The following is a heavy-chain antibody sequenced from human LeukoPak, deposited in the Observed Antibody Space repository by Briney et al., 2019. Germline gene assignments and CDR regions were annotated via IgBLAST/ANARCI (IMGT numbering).Heavy chain of an antibody. CDR3: ARVPPAYYYDSSGYLDY. CDR2: INPNRGGT. J-gene: IGHJ4*02. Sequence: ASVKVSCKASGYTFTGYYMHWVRQAPGQGLEWMGWINPNRGGTNYAQKFQGRVTMTRDTSISTAYMELSRLRSDDTAVYYCARVPPAYYYDSSGYLDYWGQGTLVTVSS. V-gene: IGHV1-2*02. CDR1: GYTFTGYY. D-gene: IGHD3-22*01.